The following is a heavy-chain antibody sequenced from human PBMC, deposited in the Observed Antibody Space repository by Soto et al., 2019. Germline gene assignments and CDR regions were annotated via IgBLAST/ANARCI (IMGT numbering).Heavy chain of an antibody. Sequence: LSLTCTVSGGSISSGDYYWSWIRQPPGKGLEWIGYIYYSGSTYYNPSLKSRVTISVDTSKNQFSLKLSSVTAADTAVYYCARDSRYDRLFDYWGQGTLVTVSS. V-gene: IGHV4-30-4*01. J-gene: IGHJ4*02. CDR1: GGSISSGDYY. CDR3: ARDSRYDRLFDY. D-gene: IGHD5-12*01. CDR2: IYYSGST.